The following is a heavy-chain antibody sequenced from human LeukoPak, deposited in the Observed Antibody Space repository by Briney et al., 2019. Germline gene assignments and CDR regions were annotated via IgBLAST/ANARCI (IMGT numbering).Heavy chain of an antibody. CDR1: GFTFSTSA. V-gene: IGHV3-30-3*01. D-gene: IGHD3-10*01. J-gene: IGHJ4*02. CDR3: ARDLFGSIDY. Sequence: GRSLRLSCVASGFTFSTSAMQWGRQAPGKGLEWVAVTPYDEIHKFYAESVKGRFTTSRDNSKNTLYLQMNSLRPEDTAVYYCARDLFGSIDYWGQGILVTVSS. CDR2: TPYDEIHK.